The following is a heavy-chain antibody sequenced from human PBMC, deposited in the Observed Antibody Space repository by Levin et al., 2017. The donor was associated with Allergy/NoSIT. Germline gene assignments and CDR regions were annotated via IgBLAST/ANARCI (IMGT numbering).Heavy chain of an antibody. CDR1: GGSISSYY. V-gene: IGHV4-59*01. D-gene: IGHD3-10*01. J-gene: IGHJ5*02. CDR3: ASSLTFGEAAPRSEEWFDP. CDR2: IYYSGST. Sequence: SQTLSLTCTVSGGSISSYYWSWIRQPPGKGLEWIGYIYYSGSTNYNPSLKSRVTISVDTSKNQFSLKLSSVTAADTAVYYCASSLTFGEAAPRSEEWFDPWGQGTLVTVSS.